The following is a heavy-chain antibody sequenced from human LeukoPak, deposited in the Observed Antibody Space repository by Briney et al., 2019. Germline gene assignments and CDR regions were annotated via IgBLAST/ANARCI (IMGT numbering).Heavy chain of an antibody. J-gene: IGHJ4*02. Sequence: GGSLRLSCAASGFAFSRYSMNWVRQAPGKGLEWVSSISDSGYFIYYADSVKGRFTISRDNAKNSVSLQMNNLRAEDTAVYYCANHFACGSKTCPSFDDWGQGTLVTVSS. V-gene: IGHV3-21*01. CDR2: ISDSGYFI. CDR3: ANHFACGSKTCPSFDD. D-gene: IGHD2-2*01. CDR1: GFAFSRYS.